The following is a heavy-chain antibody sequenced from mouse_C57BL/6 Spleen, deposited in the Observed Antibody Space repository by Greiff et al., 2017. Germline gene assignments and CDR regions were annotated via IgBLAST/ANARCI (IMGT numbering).Heavy chain of an antibody. V-gene: IGHV1-52*01. CDR3: AREGTTVDPYGMDY. D-gene: IGHD1-1*01. CDR2: IDPSDSDT. Sequence: VQLQQPGAELVRPGSSVKLSCKASGYTFTSYWMHWVKQRPIQGLEWIGNIDPSDSDTHYNQKFKDKATLTVAKSSSTAYMQLSSLTSEDSAVYYCAREGTTVDPYGMDYWGQGTSVTVSS. J-gene: IGHJ4*01. CDR1: GYTFTSYW.